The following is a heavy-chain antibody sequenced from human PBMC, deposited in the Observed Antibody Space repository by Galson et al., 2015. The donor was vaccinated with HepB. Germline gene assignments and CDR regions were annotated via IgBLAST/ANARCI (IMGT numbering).Heavy chain of an antibody. V-gene: IGHV3-20*04. Sequence: SLRLSCAASGFKFDDHGVSWVRQAPGKGLEWVSGINWSGGSIDYAVSVKGRFIISRDNAKNSLHLEINSLGPEDTALYYCARESLPGMIGSPTDVWGHGTLVTVSS. J-gene: IGHJ4*01. CDR1: GFKFDDHG. D-gene: IGHD1-26*01. CDR3: ARESLPGMIGSPTDV. CDR2: INWSGGSI.